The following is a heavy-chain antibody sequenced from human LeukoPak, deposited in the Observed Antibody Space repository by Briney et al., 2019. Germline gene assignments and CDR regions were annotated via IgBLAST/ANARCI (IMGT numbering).Heavy chain of an antibody. J-gene: IGHJ4*02. CDR3: ANSVVPAASLDY. CDR2: ISGSGGST. CDR1: GFTFSSYA. Sequence: GGSLRPSCAASGFTFSSYAMSWVRQAPGKGLEWVSAISGSGGSTYYADSVKGRFTISRDNSKNTLYLQMNSLRAEDTAVYYCANSVVPAASLDYWGQGTLVTVSS. D-gene: IGHD2-2*01. V-gene: IGHV3-23*01.